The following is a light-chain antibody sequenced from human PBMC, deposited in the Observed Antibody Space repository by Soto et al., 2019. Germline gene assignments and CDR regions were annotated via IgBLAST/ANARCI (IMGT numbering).Light chain of an antibody. Sequence: EIVLTQSPGTLSLSPGERATLSCRASQSFNSNYLAWYQQKPGQAPRHLIFGASGRSTGVPDRFSGSGSWPDFILTISRLEPEDFAVYDCQQYSSSSTFGQGTRLEI. CDR2: GAS. V-gene: IGKV3-20*01. CDR1: QSFNSNY. CDR3: QQYSSSST. J-gene: IGKJ2*02.